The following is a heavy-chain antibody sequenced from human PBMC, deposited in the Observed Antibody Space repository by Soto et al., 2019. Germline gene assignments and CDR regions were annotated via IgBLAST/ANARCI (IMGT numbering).Heavy chain of an antibody. Sequence: SQTLSLTCAISGDSVSSNSVAWNWIRQSPSRGLEWLGRTYYRSKWYNDYAVSVKSRITINPDTSKNQFSLQLNSVTPEDTAVYYCARDSATPSYYDFWSGYYGGPFDYWGQGTLVTVSS. CDR3: ARDSATPSYYDFWSGYYGGPFDY. CDR2: TYYRSKWYN. J-gene: IGHJ4*02. CDR1: GDSVSSNSVA. D-gene: IGHD3-3*01. V-gene: IGHV6-1*01.